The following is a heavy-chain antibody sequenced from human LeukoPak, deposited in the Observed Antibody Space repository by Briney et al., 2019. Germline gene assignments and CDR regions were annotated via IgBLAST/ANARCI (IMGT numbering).Heavy chain of an antibody. V-gene: IGHV1-8*03. J-gene: IGHJ4*02. D-gene: IGHD4-17*01. Sequence: ASVKVSCKASGYTFTSYGISWVRQATGQGLEWMGWMNPNSGNTGYAQKFQGRVTITRNTSISTAYMELSSLRSEDTAVYYCARGYYGDYSSDYWGQGTLVTVSS. CDR1: GYTFTSYG. CDR3: ARGYYGDYSSDY. CDR2: MNPNSGNT.